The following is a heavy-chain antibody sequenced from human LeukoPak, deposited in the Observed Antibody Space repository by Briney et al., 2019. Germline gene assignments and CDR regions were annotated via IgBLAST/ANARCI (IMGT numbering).Heavy chain of an antibody. J-gene: IGHJ4*02. CDR3: ARHGGTLGYFDY. Sequence: SETLSLTCTVSGGSISSYYWSWIRQPPGKGLEWIGYISYGGATSYNPCLKRRVTIPVDSPKNRFSLRLSSLTAADTALYYCARHGGTLGYFDYWGPGSLVTVSS. D-gene: IGHD1-26*01. V-gene: IGHV4-59*08. CDR2: ISYGGAT. CDR1: GGSISSYY.